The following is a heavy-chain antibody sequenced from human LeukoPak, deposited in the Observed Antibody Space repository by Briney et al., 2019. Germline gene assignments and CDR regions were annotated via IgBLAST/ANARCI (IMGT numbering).Heavy chain of an antibody. D-gene: IGHD6-19*01. J-gene: IGHJ4*02. CDR2: INHSGST. V-gene: IGHV4-34*01. CDR1: GGSFSGYY. CDR3: ARHVGAVAARTDY. Sequence: SETLSLTCAVYGGSFSGYYWSWIRQPPGKGLEWIGEINHSGSTNYNPSLKSRVTISVDTSKNQFSLKLSSVTAADTAVYYCARHVGAVAARTDYWGQGTLVTVSS.